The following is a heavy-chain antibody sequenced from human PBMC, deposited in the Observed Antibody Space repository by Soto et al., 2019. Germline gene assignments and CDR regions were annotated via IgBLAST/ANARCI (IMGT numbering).Heavy chain of an antibody. CDR3: ARGGTIAEAPGYYYYGMDV. V-gene: IGHV3-33*01. D-gene: IGHD6-13*01. CDR1: GFSFSSYG. Sequence: GGSLRLSCAASGFSFSSYGMHWVRQAPGKGLEWVAVIWYDGSNKYYADSVKGRFTISRDNSKNTLYLQMNSLRAEDTAVYYCARGGTIAEAPGYYYYGMDVWGQGTTVNVSS. J-gene: IGHJ6*02. CDR2: IWYDGSNK.